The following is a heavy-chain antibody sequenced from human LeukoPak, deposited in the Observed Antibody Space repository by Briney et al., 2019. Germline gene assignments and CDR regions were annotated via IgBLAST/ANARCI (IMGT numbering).Heavy chain of an antibody. J-gene: IGHJ6*02. D-gene: IGHD3-22*01. CDR3: AKDLSGGATYYYDLSGPEADYYYYGMDV. Sequence: GGSLRLSCAASGFTFSSYAMSWVRQAPGKGLEWVSAISGSGGSTYYADSVKGRFTISRDNSKNTLYLQMKSLRAEDTAVYYCAKDLSGGATYYYDLSGPEADYYYYGMDVWGQGTTVTVSS. CDR1: GFTFSSYA. CDR2: ISGSGGST. V-gene: IGHV3-23*01.